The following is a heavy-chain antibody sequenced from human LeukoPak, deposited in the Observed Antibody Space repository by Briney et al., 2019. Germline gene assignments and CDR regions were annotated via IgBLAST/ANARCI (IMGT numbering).Heavy chain of an antibody. CDR2: IIPIFGTA. V-gene: IGHV1-69*06. Sequence: EASVKVSCKASGGTFSSYAISWVRQAPGQGLEWMGGIIPIFGTANYAQKFQGRVTITADKSTSTAYMELSSLRSEDTAVYYCARGVPGIAAAGPYYMDVWGKGTTVTVSS. D-gene: IGHD6-13*01. CDR3: ARGVPGIAAAGPYYMDV. CDR1: GGTFSSYA. J-gene: IGHJ6*03.